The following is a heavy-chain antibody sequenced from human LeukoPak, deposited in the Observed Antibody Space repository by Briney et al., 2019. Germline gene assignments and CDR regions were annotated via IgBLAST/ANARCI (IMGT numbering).Heavy chain of an antibody. V-gene: IGHV4-39*01. CDR2: IYYSGRT. J-gene: IGHJ4*02. D-gene: IGHD3-22*01. CDR3: ARRASYYSAHDY. Sequence: SETLSLTCTVSGGSISISNTYWGWNRHPPGKGLEWIVTIYYSGRTYYNPSLNSRVTISVDTSKNHFSLKLSSVTAAYAAVYYFARRASYYSAHDYWGQGSLVTVSS. CDR1: GGSISISNTY.